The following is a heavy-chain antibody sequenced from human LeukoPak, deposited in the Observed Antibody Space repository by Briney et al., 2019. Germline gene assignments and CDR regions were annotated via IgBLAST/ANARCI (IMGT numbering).Heavy chain of an antibody. D-gene: IGHD3-22*01. Sequence: GASVKVSCKASGYTFTGYYMHWVRQAPGQGLEWMGWINPHSGGTDSAQKFQGRITMTRDTSINIAHMELTRLKSDDTAVYYCAREMGGSVVITTLDFWGQGSLVTVSS. V-gene: IGHV1-2*02. J-gene: IGHJ4*02. CDR1: GYTFTGYY. CDR2: INPHSGGT. CDR3: AREMGGSVVITTLDF.